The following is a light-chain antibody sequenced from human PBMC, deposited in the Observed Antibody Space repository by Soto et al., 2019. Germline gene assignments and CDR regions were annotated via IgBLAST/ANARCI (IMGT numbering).Light chain of an antibody. J-gene: IGKJ2*01. CDR3: MQALQTPYT. Sequence: DIVMTQFPLSLPVTPGEPASISCRSSQSLLQSNGYNYLDWYLQNPGQSPQLLIYLGSNRASGVPDRFSGCGSGRYYTLKICRVEADDVGVYYCMQALQTPYTFGQGTKLEIK. V-gene: IGKV2-28*01. CDR2: LGS. CDR1: QSLLQSNGYNY.